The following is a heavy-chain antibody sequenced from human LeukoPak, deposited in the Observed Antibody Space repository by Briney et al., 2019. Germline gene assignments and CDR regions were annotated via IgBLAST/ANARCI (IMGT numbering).Heavy chain of an antibody. CDR3: AKWGDYDILTGYYVSDF. CDR1: GFIFRNYA. Sequence: PGASLLLSCAASGFIFRNYAMSWGRQAPGKGLEGVSAITGSGDTTYYADSVKGRFTISRDNSKNTLYVEMNTLRAEDTAVYYCAKWGDYDILTGYYVSDFWGQGTLVTVSS. J-gene: IGHJ4*02. CDR2: ITGSGDTT. D-gene: IGHD3-9*01. V-gene: IGHV3-23*01.